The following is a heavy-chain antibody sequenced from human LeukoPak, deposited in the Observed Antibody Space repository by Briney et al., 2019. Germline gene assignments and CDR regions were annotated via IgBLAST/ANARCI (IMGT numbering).Heavy chain of an antibody. J-gene: IGHJ5*02. CDR1: GYSISSGYY. D-gene: IGHD2-2*01. CDR2: IYHSGST. V-gene: IGHV4-38-2*01. Sequence: PSETLSLTCAVSGYSISSGYYWGWIRQPPGKGLEWIGSIYHSGSTHYNPSLKSRVTISVDTSKNQFSLKLSSVTAADTAVYYCARTGFDIVVVPAARFDPWGQGTLVTVSS. CDR3: ARTGFDIVVVPAARFDP.